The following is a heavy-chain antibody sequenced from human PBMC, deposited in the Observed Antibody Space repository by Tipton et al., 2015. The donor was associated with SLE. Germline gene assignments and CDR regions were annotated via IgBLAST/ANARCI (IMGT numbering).Heavy chain of an antibody. CDR2: INPSGVNT. CDR3: ARSPARGYYYDSSGYLDY. D-gene: IGHD3-22*01. Sequence: QVQLVQSGAEVKKPGASVKVSCKASGYTFTNYGISWVRQAPGQGLEWMGMINPSGVNTNYAQKFQGRVTMTRDTSTSTVYMELNSLRSEDAAMYYCARSPARGYYYDSSGYLDYWGQGTLVTVSS. V-gene: IGHV1-46*01. CDR1: GYTFTNYG. J-gene: IGHJ4*02.